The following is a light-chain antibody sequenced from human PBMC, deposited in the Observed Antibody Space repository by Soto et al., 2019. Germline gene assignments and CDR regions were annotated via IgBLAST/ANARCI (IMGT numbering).Light chain of an antibody. V-gene: IGKV3-15*01. J-gene: IGKJ5*01. CDR3: QQRSNLIT. CDR2: GAS. CDR1: QSVSSN. Sequence: EIVMTQSPATLSVSPGERATLSCRASQSVSSNLAWYQQKPGQAPRLLIYGASTRATGIPARFSGSGSGTELTLTISSLQSEDFAVYYCQQRSNLITFGQGTRLEIK.